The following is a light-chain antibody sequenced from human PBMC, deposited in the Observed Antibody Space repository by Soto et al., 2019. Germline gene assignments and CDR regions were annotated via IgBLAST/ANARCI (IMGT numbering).Light chain of an antibody. CDR3: QQYNSYSPT. J-gene: IGKJ1*01. V-gene: IGKV1-5*03. CDR1: QSISTW. Sequence: DIQMTQSPSTLSASVGDRVTITCRASQSISTWLAWYQQEPGKAPKLLIHKASSLQSGVPSRFSGSGSGTDFTLPISSLHPDDFATYYYQQYNSYSPTFGQGTRVEIK. CDR2: KAS.